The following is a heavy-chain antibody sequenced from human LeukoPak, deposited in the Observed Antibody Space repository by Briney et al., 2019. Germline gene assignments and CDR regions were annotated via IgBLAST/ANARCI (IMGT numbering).Heavy chain of an antibody. V-gene: IGHV5-51*01. CDR1: GYSFTSYW. CDR2: IYPGDSDT. J-gene: IGHJ4*02. CDR3: ARQPGQYGSGSYPFDY. Sequence: GESLKISCKGSGYSFTSYWIGWVRQMPGKGLEWMGIIYPGDSDTRYSPSFQGQVTISADKSISTAYLQWSSLKASDTAMYYCARQPGQYGSGSYPFDYWGQGTLVTVSS. D-gene: IGHD3-10*01.